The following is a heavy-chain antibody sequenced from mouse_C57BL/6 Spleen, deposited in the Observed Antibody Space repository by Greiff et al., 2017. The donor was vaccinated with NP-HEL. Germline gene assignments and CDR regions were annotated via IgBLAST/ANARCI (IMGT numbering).Heavy chain of an antibody. CDR2: ISDGGSYT. CDR1: GFTFSSYA. V-gene: IGHV5-4*01. Sequence: EVKLQESGGGLVKPGGSLKLSCAASGFTFSSYAMSWVRQTPEKRLEWVATISDGGSYTYYPDNVKGRFTISRDNAKNNLYLQMSHLKSEDTAMYYCARDYYGSRLFAYWGQGTLVTVSA. D-gene: IGHD1-1*01. J-gene: IGHJ3*01. CDR3: ARDYYGSRLFAY.